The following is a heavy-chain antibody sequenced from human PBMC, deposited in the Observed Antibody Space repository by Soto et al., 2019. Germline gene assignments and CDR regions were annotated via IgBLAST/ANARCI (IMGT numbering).Heavy chain of an antibody. CDR1: GGSISSYY. Sequence: SETLSLTCTVSGGSISSYYWGCIRQPPGKGLEWVVSSYYSGRTYYNPSLKSRVTISVDTSKNQFSLKLSSVTAADTAVYYCARDKWAGMGIDRNYYYYYCMDVGGQGTSVTVSS. CDR2: SYYSGRT. J-gene: IGHJ6*02. D-gene: IGHD1-26*01. CDR3: ARDKWAGMGIDRNYYYYYCMDV. V-gene: IGHV4-39*07.